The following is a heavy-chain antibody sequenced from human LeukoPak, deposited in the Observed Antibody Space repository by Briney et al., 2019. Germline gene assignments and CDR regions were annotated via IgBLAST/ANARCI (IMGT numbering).Heavy chain of an antibody. CDR2: INPNSGGT. D-gene: IGHD6-13*01. Sequence: ASVKVSCKASGYTFTGYYMHWVRQAPGQGLEWMEWINPNSGGTNYAQKFQGRVTMTRDTSISTAYMELRSLRSDDTAVYYCARDLTIVAAGTYGYWGQGTLVTVSS. CDR1: GYTFTGYY. V-gene: IGHV1-2*02. CDR3: ARDLTIVAAGTYGY. J-gene: IGHJ4*02.